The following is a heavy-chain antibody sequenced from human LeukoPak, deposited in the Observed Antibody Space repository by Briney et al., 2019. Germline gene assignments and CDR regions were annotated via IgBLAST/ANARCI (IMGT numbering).Heavy chain of an antibody. V-gene: IGHV1-2*06. CDR1: GYTFTGYY. Sequence: ASVKVSCKASGYTFTGYYMHWVRQAPGQGLEWMGRINPNSGGTNYAQKFQGRVTMTRDTSISTAYMELSRLRSDDTAVYYCVSLSDSGSYFAVDYWGQGTLVTVSS. CDR3: VSLSDSGSYFAVDY. D-gene: IGHD1-26*01. J-gene: IGHJ4*02. CDR2: INPNSGGT.